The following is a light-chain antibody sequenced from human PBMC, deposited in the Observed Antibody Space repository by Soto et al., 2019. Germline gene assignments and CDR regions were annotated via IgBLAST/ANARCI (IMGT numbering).Light chain of an antibody. J-gene: IGLJ1*01. CDR1: SIDIAPYNY. CDR3: SPNDV. Sequence: QSALTQPASVSGSPGQSLTISCTGTSIDIAPYNYVSWYQQHPGKAPKLIIYEVSYRPSGISNRFSGSKSGNTASLTISRVRDEDEADYTSSPNDVFGTGTNVTVL. CDR2: EVS. V-gene: IGLV2-14*01.